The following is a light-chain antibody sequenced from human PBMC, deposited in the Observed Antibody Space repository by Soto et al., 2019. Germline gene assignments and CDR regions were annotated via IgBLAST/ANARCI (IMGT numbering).Light chain of an antibody. CDR1: SSDVGGYYY. CDR2: QVS. J-gene: IGLJ1*01. CDR3: SSYTSSNTFYV. Sequence: QFVLAQPASVSGSPGQSITISCTGTSSDVGGYYYVSWYQHHPGKAPKLMIYQVSNRPSGVSNRFSGSKSGNTASLTISGLQAEDEADYYCSSYTSSNTFYVFGTGTKVTVL. V-gene: IGLV2-14*01.